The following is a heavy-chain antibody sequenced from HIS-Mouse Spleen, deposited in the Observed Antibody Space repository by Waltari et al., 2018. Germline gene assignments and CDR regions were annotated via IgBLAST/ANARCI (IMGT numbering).Heavy chain of an antibody. CDR2: IYYSGST. V-gene: IGHV4-39*07. CDR3: AREIPYSSSWYDWYFDL. CDR1: GCSIRSSRYY. Sequence: QLQLQESGPGLVKPSENLSLTCTVPGCSIRSSRYYLRWIRQPPGKGLEWIGSIYYSGSTYYNPSLKSRVTISVDTSKNQFSLKLSSVTAADTAVYYCAREIPYSSSWYDWYFDLWGRGTLVTVSS. D-gene: IGHD6-13*01. J-gene: IGHJ2*01.